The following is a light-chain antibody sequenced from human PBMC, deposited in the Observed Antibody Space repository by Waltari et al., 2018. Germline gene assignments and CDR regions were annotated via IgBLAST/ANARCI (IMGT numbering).Light chain of an antibody. CDR2: GVT. J-gene: IGLJ3*02. V-gene: IGLV2-14*01. CDR3: SSYVASSTLWV. CDR1: SSDIGAYNF. Sequence: QSALTQPASVSGSPGQSITISCTGTSSDIGAYNFVSWYQQDPGKAPKVLIYGVTNRPSGVSDRFSGSKSCNTASLTISGLQAEDEGHYYCSSYVASSTLWVFGGGTKLTVL.